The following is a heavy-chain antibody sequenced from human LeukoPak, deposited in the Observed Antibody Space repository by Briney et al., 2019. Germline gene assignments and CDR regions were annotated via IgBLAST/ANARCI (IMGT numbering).Heavy chain of an antibody. J-gene: IGHJ3*02. CDR3: ARHSYTDIVVVVAASDAFDI. D-gene: IGHD2-15*01. CDR2: IQTSGST. V-gene: IGHV4-4*07. CDR1: GGSISSYY. Sequence: SETLSLTCTVSGGSISSYYWTWIRQPAGKGLEWIGRIQTSGSTNYNPSLKSRVTMSVDTSKNQFSLKLSSVTAADTAVYYCARHSYTDIVVVVAASDAFDIWGQGTMVTVSS.